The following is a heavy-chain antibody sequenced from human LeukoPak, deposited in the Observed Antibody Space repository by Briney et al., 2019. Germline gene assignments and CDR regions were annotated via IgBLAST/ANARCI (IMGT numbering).Heavy chain of an antibody. D-gene: IGHD3-3*01. Sequence: SETPSLTCTVSGGSISSYYWSWIRQPAGKGLEWIGRIYTSGSTNYNPSLKSRVTVSVDTSKNQFSLKLSSVTAADTAVYCCARESGYYSEYYFDYWGQGTLVTVSS. CDR1: GGSISSYY. V-gene: IGHV4-4*07. CDR2: IYTSGST. J-gene: IGHJ4*02. CDR3: ARESGYYSEYYFDY.